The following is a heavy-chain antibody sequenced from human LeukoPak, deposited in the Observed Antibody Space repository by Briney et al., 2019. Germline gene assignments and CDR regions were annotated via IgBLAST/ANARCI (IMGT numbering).Heavy chain of an antibody. CDR1: GGSINSGSYY. Sequence: PSQTLSLTCIVSGGSINSGSYYWSWIRHPPGKGLQWLGYISYTGSTYNNPSLKSRLTISIDTSKNQFSLRLDSVTAADTAVYYCARQSGTWWFDPWGQGTLVTVSS. J-gene: IGHJ5*02. V-gene: IGHV4-31*02. CDR2: ISYTGST. D-gene: IGHD1-26*01. CDR3: ARQSGTWWFDP.